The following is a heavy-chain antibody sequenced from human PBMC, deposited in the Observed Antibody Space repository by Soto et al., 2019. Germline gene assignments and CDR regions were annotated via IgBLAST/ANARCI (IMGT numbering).Heavy chain of an antibody. V-gene: IGHV1-46*01. CDR1: GYTFTSYY. D-gene: IGHD2-15*01. Sequence: ASVKVSCKASGYTFTSYYMHWVRQAPGQGLEWMGIINPSGGSTSYAQKFQGRVTMTRDTSTSTVYMELSSLRPEDTAVYYCAREHGMSVVVVAATKTAYYFDYWGQGTLVTVSS. CDR2: INPSGGST. CDR3: AREHGMSVVVVAATKTAYYFDY. J-gene: IGHJ4*02.